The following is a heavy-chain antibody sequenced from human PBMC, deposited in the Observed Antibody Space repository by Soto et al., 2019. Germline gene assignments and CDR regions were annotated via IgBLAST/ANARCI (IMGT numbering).Heavy chain of an antibody. CDR3: ARDFGSDGYNWFEY. Sequence: PSETLSLTCTVSGGSISSGGYYWSWIRQHPGKGLEWIGYIYYSGSTYYNPSLKSRVTISVDTSKNQFSLKLSSVTAADTAVYYCARDFGSDGYNWFEYWGQGTLVTVSS. J-gene: IGHJ4*02. CDR1: GGSISSGGYY. D-gene: IGHD5-12*01. V-gene: IGHV4-31*03. CDR2: IYYSGST.